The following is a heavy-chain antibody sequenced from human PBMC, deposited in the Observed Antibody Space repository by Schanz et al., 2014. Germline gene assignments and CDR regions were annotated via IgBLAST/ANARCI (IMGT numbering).Heavy chain of an antibody. CDR2: MSGSGSTA. V-gene: IGHV3-23*04. CDR3: AKHVRSLTGNDY. J-gene: IGHJ4*02. D-gene: IGHD3-9*01. Sequence: VQLVESGGGLVKPGGSLRLSCAASGITLSGYGLHWVRQAPGKGLEWVSGMSGSGSTADYADSVKGRFTISRDNLKNTVYLQMNSLRAGDTAVYYCAKHVRSLTGNDYWGQGTLVTDSS. CDR1: GITLSGYG.